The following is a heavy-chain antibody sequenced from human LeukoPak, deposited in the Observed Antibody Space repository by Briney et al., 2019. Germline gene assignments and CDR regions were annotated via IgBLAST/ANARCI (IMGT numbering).Heavy chain of an antibody. D-gene: IGHD1-1*01. CDR2: ISYDGSTK. V-gene: IGHV3-30*18. CDR3: AKTDRTGTIFDY. Sequence: GGSLRLSCAASGFTFSDYAMHWVRQAPGKGLEWVTVISYDGSTKYYADSVKGRFTISRDDSKNTLYLQMNSLRAEDTAIYYCAKTDRTGTIFDYWGQGTLVTVSS. J-gene: IGHJ4*02. CDR1: GFTFSDYA.